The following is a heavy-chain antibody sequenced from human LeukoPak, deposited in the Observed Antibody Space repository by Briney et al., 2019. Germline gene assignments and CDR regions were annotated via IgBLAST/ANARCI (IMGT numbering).Heavy chain of an antibody. V-gene: IGHV4-4*07. Sequence: SETLSLTCTVSGGSISTGSISSYYWSWVRQPAGKGLEWIGRIYTSGTTNYNPSLKSRVTMSVDTSKNPFSLKVNSVTAADTAVYYCARGAPSDYWGQGTLVTVSS. CDR1: GGSISTGSISSYY. J-gene: IGHJ4*02. CDR2: IYTSGTT. CDR3: ARGAPSDY.